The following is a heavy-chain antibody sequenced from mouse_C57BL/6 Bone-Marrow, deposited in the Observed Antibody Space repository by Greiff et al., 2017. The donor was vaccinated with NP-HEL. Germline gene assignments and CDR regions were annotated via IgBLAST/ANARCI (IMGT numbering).Heavy chain of an antibody. CDR2: IHPNSGST. J-gene: IGHJ4*01. CDR1: GYTFTSYW. D-gene: IGHD1-1*01. Sequence: QVQLQQPGAELVKPGASVKLSCKASGYTFTSYWMHWVKQRPGQGLEWIGMIHPNSGSTNYNEKFKSKATLTVVKSSSTAYMQLSSLTSEDSAVYYCARSGTTVVPGDYWGQGTSVTVSS. V-gene: IGHV1-64*01. CDR3: ARSGTTVVPGDY.